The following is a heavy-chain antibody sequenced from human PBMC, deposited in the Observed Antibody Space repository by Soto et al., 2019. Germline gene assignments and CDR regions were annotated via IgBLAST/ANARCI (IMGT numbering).Heavy chain of an antibody. D-gene: IGHD2-21*01. J-gene: IGHJ4*02. CDR1: GYAFSAYY. V-gene: IGHV1-2*02. CDR3: ARRHGARSNVFRSAFPLDY. Sequence: QVHLVQSGAEVKKPGASVKVSCQASGYAFSAYYIHWVRQAPGQGLEWMGWINPHTGDTNYTQICQARVTLTTDTTTNTASMDLAGLTSADTAVYYCARRHGARSNVFRSAFPLDYWGQGTLVAVSS. CDR2: INPHTGDT.